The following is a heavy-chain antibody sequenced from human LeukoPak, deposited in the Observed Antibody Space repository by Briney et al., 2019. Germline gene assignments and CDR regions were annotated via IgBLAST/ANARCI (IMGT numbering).Heavy chain of an antibody. J-gene: IGHJ4*02. CDR3: ARGDGSGWYEGEWYFDY. CDR2: FDPEDGET. D-gene: IGHD6-19*01. CDR1: GYTLTELS. Sequence: GASVKVSCKVSGYTLTELSMHWVRQAPGKGLEWMGGFDPEDGETIYAQKFQGSVTMTEDTSTDTAYMELSSLRSEDTAVYYCARGDGSGWYEGEWYFDYWGQGTLVTVSS. V-gene: IGHV1-24*01.